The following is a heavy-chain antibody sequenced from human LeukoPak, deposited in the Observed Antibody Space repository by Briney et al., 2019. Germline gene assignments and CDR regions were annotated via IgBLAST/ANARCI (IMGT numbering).Heavy chain of an antibody. CDR1: GFTFSSYW. CDR3: ARAGYSSGWLPGY. J-gene: IGHJ4*02. D-gene: IGHD6-19*01. V-gene: IGHV3-7*01. Sequence: GSLRLSCAASGFTFSSYWMSWVRQAPGKGLEWVANIKQDGSEKYYVDSVKGRFTISRDNAKNSLYLQMNSLRAEDTAVYYCARAGYSSGWLPGYWGQGTLVTVSS. CDR2: IKQDGSEK.